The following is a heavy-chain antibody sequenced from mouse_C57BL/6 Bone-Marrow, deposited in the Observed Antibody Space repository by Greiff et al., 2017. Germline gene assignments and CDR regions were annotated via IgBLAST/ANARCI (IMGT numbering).Heavy chain of an antibody. D-gene: IGHD1-1*01. Sequence: QVQLKQSGAELVKPGASVKISCKASGYAFSSYWMNWVKQRPGKGLEWIGQIYPGDGDTNYNGKFKGKATLTADKSSSTAYMQLSSLTSEDSAVYCCARRHYYGSSYGCWYFDVWGTGTTVTVSS. V-gene: IGHV1-80*01. CDR3: ARRHYYGSSYGCWYFDV. CDR2: IYPGDGDT. CDR1: GYAFSSYW. J-gene: IGHJ1*03.